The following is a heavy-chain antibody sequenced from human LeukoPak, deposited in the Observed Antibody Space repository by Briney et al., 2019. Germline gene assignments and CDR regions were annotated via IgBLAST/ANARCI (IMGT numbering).Heavy chain of an antibody. D-gene: IGHD2-15*01. Sequence: ASVKVSCKASGYTFIGYYMHWVRQAPGQGLEWMGWINPNSGGTNYAQKFQGRVTMTRDTSISTAYMELSRLRSDDTAVYHCARLVVVAASKVDYWGQGTLVTVSS. CDR2: INPNSGGT. CDR3: ARLVVVAASKVDY. CDR1: GYTFIGYY. J-gene: IGHJ4*02. V-gene: IGHV1-2*02.